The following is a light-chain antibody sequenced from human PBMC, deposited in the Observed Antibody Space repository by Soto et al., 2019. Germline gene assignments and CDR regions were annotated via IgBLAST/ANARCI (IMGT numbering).Light chain of an antibody. J-gene: IGKJ3*01. V-gene: IGKV3-11*01. CDR3: QQRSNWPPIFT. Sequence: EIVLTQSPATLSLSPGERATLSCRASQTVNNYLAWYQQKPGQAPSLLIYGASNRATGVPARFSGSGSGTDFTLSITSLEPEDFAVYYCQQRSNWPPIFTFGPGTKVDVK. CDR1: QTVNNY. CDR2: GAS.